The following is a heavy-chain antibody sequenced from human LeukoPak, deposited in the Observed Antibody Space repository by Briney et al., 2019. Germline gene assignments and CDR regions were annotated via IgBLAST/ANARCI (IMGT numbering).Heavy chain of an antibody. CDR2: ISGSGGST. CDR3: AKRYCTSTSCQPNWFDP. Sequence: AGGSLRLSCAASGFSFSTYAMSWVRQAPGQGLEWVSAISGSGGSTYYADSVKGRFTISRDNSKNTLYLQMNSLRADDTAVYYCAKRYCTSTSCQPNWFDPWGQGTLVTVSS. J-gene: IGHJ5*02. V-gene: IGHV3-23*01. CDR1: GFSFSTYA. D-gene: IGHD2-2*01.